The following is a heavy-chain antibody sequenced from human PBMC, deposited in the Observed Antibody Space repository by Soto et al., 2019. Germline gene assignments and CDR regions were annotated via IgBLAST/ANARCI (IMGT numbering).Heavy chain of an antibody. D-gene: IGHD3-16*01. J-gene: IGHJ4*02. CDR2: VNQDASEI. CDR3: VRAVGGRSAF. Sequence: EVQLVESGGGLVQPGGSLTLSCTASGFTYSDHWMSWVRQAPWKGLEWVANVNQDASEIYYVDSVKGRFTISRDNARSSLILQMNSLRVEDTAVYYCVRAVGGRSAFWGQGTLVTVSS. V-gene: IGHV3-7*04. CDR1: GFTYSDHW.